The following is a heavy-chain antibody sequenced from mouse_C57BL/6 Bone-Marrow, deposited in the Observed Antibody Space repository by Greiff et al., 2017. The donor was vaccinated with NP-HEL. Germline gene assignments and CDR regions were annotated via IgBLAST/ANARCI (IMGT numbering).Heavy chain of an antibody. V-gene: IGHV5-12*01. D-gene: IGHD4-1*01. CDR1: GFTFSDYY. CDR3: ARPRTGAWFAY. J-gene: IGHJ3*01. CDR2: ISNGGGST. Sequence: DVMLVESGGGLVQPGGSLKLSCAASGFTFSDYYMYWVRQTPEKRLEWVAYISNGGGSTYYPDTVKGRFTISRDNAKNTLYLQMSRLKSEDTAMYYCARPRTGAWFAYWGQGTLVTVSA.